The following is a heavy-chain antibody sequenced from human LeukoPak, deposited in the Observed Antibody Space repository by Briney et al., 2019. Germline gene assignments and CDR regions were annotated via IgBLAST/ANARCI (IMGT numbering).Heavy chain of an antibody. CDR2: IYHSGST. J-gene: IGHJ4*02. V-gene: IGHV4-30-2*01. D-gene: IGHD5-24*01. CDR3: ARGGWLQFTYYFDY. Sequence: SETLSLTCAVSGGSISSGGYSWSWVRQPPGKGLEWIGYIYHSGSTYYNPSLKSRVTISVDRSKNQFSLKLSSVTAADTAVYYRARGGWLQFTYYFDYWGQGTLVTVSS. CDR1: GGSISSGGYS.